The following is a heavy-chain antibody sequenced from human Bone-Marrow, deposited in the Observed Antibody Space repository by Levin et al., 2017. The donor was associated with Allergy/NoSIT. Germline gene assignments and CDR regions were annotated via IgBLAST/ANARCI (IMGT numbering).Heavy chain of an antibody. J-gene: IGHJ6*02. V-gene: IGHV1-2*02. CDR2: TAPNRGGT. Sequence: PGASVKVSCKASGYSFGGYDIHWVRQAPGQGLEGMGWTAPNRGGTNYAQKFQGRVTMNRDTSMTTAYMELSRLRADDTAVYYCARGYEYAPQGGMDVWGQGTTVTVSS. CDR1: GYSFGGYD. CDR3: ARGYEYAPQGGMDV. D-gene: IGHD2/OR15-2a*01.